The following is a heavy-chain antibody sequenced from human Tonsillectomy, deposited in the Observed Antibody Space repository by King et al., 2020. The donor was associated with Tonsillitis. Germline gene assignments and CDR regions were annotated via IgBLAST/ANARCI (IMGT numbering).Heavy chain of an antibody. J-gene: IGHJ2*01. CDR2: IFPGDSDT. CDR3: ARHDTDGAFFDL. CDR1: GYTFPAYW. V-gene: IGHV5-51*01. Sequence: VQLVQSGAEVKKPGASLKISCTGLGYTFPAYWIAWVRQMPGKGLEWMGMIFPGDSDTKYSPSFEGQVTISADASTSTAYLHWSSLRASDTAIYFCARHDTDGAFFDLWGRGTPVTVSS. D-gene: IGHD5-24*01.